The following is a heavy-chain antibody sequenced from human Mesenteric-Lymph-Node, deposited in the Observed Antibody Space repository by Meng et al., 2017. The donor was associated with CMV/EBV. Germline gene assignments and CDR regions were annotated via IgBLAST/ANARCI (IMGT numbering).Heavy chain of an antibody. Sequence: GESLKISCAASGFTFSSYEMNWVRQAPGKGLEWVSAISGSGGSTYYADSVKGRFTISRDNAKNSLYLQMNSLRAEDTAVYYCARRWGAGDAFDIWGQGTMVTVSS. J-gene: IGHJ3*02. CDR1: GFTFSSYE. D-gene: IGHD1-26*01. CDR2: ISGSGGST. CDR3: ARRWGAGDAFDI. V-gene: IGHV3-48*03.